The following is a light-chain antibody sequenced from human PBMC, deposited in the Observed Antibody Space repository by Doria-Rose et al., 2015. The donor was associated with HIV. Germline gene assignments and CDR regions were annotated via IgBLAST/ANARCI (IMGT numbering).Light chain of an antibody. J-gene: IGKJ2*01. CDR2: AAS. V-gene: IGKV1-5*01. Sequence: RVTITCRATQSLSNWLAWYQQKPGKAPKLLIYAASTLRSGVPSRLSGSRSGTEYSLIISSLQPDDFATYYCHQYNTYPYTFGQGTRLEI. CDR1: QSLSNW. CDR3: HQYNTYPYT.